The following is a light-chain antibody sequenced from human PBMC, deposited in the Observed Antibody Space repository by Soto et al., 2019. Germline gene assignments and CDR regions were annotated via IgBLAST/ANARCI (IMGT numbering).Light chain of an antibody. V-gene: IGKV3D-20*01. CDR2: DAS. J-gene: IGKJ5*01. CDR3: QQYGSSPFT. Sequence: EIVLTQSPVTLSLSPGERGTLSCGASQSVSSSYLAWYQQKPGLAPRFLIYDASSRATGTPDRFSGSGSGTDFTLTISRLEPEDVAVYYCQQYGSSPFTFGQGTRLEIK. CDR1: QSVSSSY.